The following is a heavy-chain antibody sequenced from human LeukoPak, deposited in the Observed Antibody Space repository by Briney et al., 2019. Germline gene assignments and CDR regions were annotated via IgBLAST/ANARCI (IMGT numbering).Heavy chain of an antibody. D-gene: IGHD6-19*01. CDR2: IIPIFGTA. CDR1: GGTFSSYA. V-gene: IGHV1-69*05. CDR3: ARDLVDSSGWYLVY. J-gene: IGHJ4*02. Sequence: SVKVSCKASGGTFSSYAISWVRQAPGQWLEWMGRIIPIFGTANYAQKFQGRVTITTDESTSTAYMELSSLRSEDTAVYYCARDLVDSSGWYLVYWGQGTLVTVSS.